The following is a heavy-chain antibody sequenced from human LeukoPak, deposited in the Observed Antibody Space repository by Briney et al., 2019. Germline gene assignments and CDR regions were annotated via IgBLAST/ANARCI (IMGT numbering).Heavy chain of an antibody. J-gene: IGHJ2*01. CDR2: IRGDGIVT. D-gene: IGHD1-14*01. V-gene: IGHV3-74*01. CDR3: ARANPADFNL. CDR1: EFTFSNYW. Sequence: GGSLRLSCVASEFTFSNYWIHWVRQAPGKGLVWVSRIRGDGIVTNYADSVEGRFTISRDNAKKTVHLQMNSLRDDDTAVYYCARANPADFNLWGRGTLVTVSS.